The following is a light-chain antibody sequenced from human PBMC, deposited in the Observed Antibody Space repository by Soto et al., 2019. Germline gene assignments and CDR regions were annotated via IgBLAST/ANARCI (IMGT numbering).Light chain of an antibody. CDR3: QQYGSSPLT. Sequence: VLTQSLCTLSLSPGERATLSCRASQSVSSSYLAWYQQKPGQAPRLLIYGASSRATGIPDRFSGSGSGTDFTLTISRLEPEDFAVYYCQQYGSSPLTFGGGTKVDI. CDR2: GAS. J-gene: IGKJ4*01. CDR1: QSVSSSY. V-gene: IGKV3-20*01.